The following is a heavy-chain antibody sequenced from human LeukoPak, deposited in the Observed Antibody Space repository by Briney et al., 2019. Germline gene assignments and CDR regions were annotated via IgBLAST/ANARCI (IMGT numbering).Heavy chain of an antibody. V-gene: IGHV3-30*03. CDR3: ARDFAAAAGTNY. J-gene: IGHJ4*02. CDR2: ISYDGSNK. Sequence: GRSLRLSCAASGFTFSSYGVHWVRQAPGKGLEWVAVISYDGSNKYYADSVKGRFTISSDNSKNTLYLQMNSLRAEDTAVYYCARDFAAAAGTNYWGQGTLVTVSS. D-gene: IGHD6-13*01. CDR1: GFTFSSYG.